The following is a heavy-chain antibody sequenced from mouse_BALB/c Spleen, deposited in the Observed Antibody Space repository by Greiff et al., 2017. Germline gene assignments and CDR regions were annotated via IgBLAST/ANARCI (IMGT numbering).Heavy chain of an antibody. V-gene: IGHV5-4*02. D-gene: IGHD2-10*02. CDR2: ISDGGSYT. CDR3: AREGYGNYGGAMDY. J-gene: IGHJ4*01. Sequence: KLVEWVATISDGGSYTYYPDSVKGRFTISRDNAKNNLYLQMSSLKSEDTAMYYCAREGYGNYGGAMDYWGQGTSVTVSS.